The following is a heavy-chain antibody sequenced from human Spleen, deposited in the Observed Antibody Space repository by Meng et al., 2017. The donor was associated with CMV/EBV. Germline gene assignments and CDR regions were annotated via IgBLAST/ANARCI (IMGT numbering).Heavy chain of an antibody. D-gene: IGHD3-16*01. CDR2: ISGSSGDK. CDR1: GFNSSPFS. J-gene: IGHJ4*02. Sequence: AASGFNSSPFSMDWVHQAPGKGLGWVSYISGSSGDKFYARSVKSRFTVSRDSAKNSLFLQMNSLRVEDTAVYYCARDRYGYRLDPDYWGQGTLVTVSS. CDR3: ARDRYGYRLDPDY. V-gene: IGHV3-21*01.